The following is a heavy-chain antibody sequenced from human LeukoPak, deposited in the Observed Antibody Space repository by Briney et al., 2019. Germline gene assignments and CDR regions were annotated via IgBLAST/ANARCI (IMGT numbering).Heavy chain of an antibody. Sequence: ASVKVSCKVSGYTLTELSMHWVRQAPGKGLEWMGGFDPEDGETIYAQKFQGRVTMTEDTSTDTAYMELSSLRSEDTAVYYCATLVADHTPFDYWGQGTLVTVSS. J-gene: IGHJ4*02. D-gene: IGHD5-12*01. CDR2: FDPEDGET. CDR3: ATLVADHTPFDY. V-gene: IGHV1-24*01. CDR1: GYTLTELS.